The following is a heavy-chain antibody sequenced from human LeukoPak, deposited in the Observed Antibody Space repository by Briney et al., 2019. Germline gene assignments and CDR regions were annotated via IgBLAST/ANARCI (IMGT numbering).Heavy chain of an antibody. V-gene: IGHV4-39*07. J-gene: IGHJ6*03. Sequence: PSETLSLTCTVSGGSISSSSYYWGWIRQPPGKGLEWIGSIYYSGSTYYNPSLKSRVTISVDTSKNQFSLKLSSVTAADTAVYYCARRPPRGYSYGRYYYYMDVWGKGTTVTISS. CDR2: IYYSGST. D-gene: IGHD5-18*01. CDR1: GGSISSSSYY. CDR3: ARRPPRGYSYGRYYYYMDV.